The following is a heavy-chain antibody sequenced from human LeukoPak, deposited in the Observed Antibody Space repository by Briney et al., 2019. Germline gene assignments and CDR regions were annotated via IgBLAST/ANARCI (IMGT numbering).Heavy chain of an antibody. Sequence: ASVKVSCKASGYSFTNYGISWVRQAPGQGLEWMGWISAYNGNTNYAQKLQGRVTMTTDTSTSTAYMELRSLRSDDTAVYYCARERAHYYDSSGYYGYWGQGTLVTVSS. J-gene: IGHJ4*02. CDR3: ARERAHYYDSSGYYGY. D-gene: IGHD3-22*01. CDR2: ISAYNGNT. CDR1: GYSFTNYG. V-gene: IGHV1-18*01.